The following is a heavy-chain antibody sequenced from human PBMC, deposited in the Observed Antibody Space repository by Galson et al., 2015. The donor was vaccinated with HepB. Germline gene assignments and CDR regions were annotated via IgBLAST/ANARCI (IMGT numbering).Heavy chain of an antibody. J-gene: IGHJ6*03. CDR3: AKDLSSPPHQYYYLDV. CDR1: GFTLSSHA. Sequence: SLRLSCAASGFTLSSHAMSWVRQAPGKGLEWVSAISGSGDSTYYTDSVKGRFTISRDTSKNTLYLQMNSLRAEDTAVYYCAKDLSSPPHQYYYLDVWRTGTTVTVS. D-gene: IGHD6-13*01. V-gene: IGHV3-23*01. CDR2: ISGSGDST.